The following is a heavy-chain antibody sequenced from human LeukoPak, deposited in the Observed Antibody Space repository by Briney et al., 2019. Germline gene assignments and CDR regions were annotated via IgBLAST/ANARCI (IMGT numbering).Heavy chain of an antibody. CDR1: GASFSGYY. CDR3: ARGGPLAYDIVVVVAATHMFDY. CDR2: INHSGST. V-gene: IGHV4-34*01. J-gene: IGHJ4*02. Sequence: SETLSLTCAVYGASFSGYYWSWIRQPPGKGLEWIGEINHSGSTNYNPSLKSRVTISVDTSKNQFSLKLSSVTAADTAVYYCARGGPLAYDIVVVVAATHMFDYWGQGTLVTVPS. D-gene: IGHD2-15*01.